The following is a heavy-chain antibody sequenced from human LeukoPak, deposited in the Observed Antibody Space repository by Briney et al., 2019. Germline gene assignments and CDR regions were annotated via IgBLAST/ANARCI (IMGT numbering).Heavy chain of an antibody. CDR3: ARGTQYSSSWYYFDY. CDR2: IYHSGST. CDR1: GGSISSNY. J-gene: IGHJ4*02. V-gene: IGHV4-59*01. Sequence: PSETLSLTCTVSGGSISSNYWTWIRQPPGKGLEWIGYIYHSGSTYYNPSLTSRVTISVDTSKNQFSLKLSFVTAADTAVYYCARGTQYSSSWYYFDYWGQGILVTVSS. D-gene: IGHD6-13*01.